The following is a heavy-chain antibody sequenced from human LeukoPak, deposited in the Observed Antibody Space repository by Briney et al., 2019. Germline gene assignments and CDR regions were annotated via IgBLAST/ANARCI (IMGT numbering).Heavy chain of an antibody. CDR1: GFTFSSYS. Sequence: GGSLRLSCAASGFTFSSYSMNWVRQAPGKGLEWVSSISSSSSYIYYADSVKGRFTISRDNAKNSLYLQMNSLRAEDTAVYYCARDISSSWYVFDYWGQGTLVTVSS. V-gene: IGHV3-21*01. CDR2: ISSSSSYI. CDR3: ARDISSSWYVFDY. D-gene: IGHD6-13*01. J-gene: IGHJ4*02.